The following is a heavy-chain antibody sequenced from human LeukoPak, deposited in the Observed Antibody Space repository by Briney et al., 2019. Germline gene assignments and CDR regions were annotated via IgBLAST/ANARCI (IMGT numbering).Heavy chain of an antibody. D-gene: IGHD3-22*01. Sequence: GRSLRLSCAASGFTFSSYAMPWVRQAPGKGLEWVAVISYDGSNKYYADSVKGRFTISRDNSKNTLYLQMNSLRAEDTSVYYCARDPLYDSNGYYEYYFDYWGQGTLVTVSS. CDR1: GFTFSSYA. CDR2: ISYDGSNK. V-gene: IGHV3-30-3*01. J-gene: IGHJ4*02. CDR3: ARDPLYDSNGYYEYYFDY.